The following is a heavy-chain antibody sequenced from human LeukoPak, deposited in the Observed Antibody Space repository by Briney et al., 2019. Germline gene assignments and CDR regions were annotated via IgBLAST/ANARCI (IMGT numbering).Heavy chain of an antibody. Sequence: GGSLRLSCAASGFTFSSYAMSWVRQAPGKGLEWVSAISGSGGSTYYADSVKGRFTISRDNSKNTLYLQMNSLRAEDTAVYYCAKDLLYDFWSGYSVDYWGQGTLVTVSS. V-gene: IGHV3-23*01. CDR1: GFTFSSYA. CDR3: AKDLLYDFWSGYSVDY. J-gene: IGHJ4*02. D-gene: IGHD3-3*01. CDR2: ISGSGGST.